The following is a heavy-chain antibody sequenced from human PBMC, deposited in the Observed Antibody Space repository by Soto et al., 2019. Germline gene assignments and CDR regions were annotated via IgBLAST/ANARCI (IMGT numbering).Heavy chain of an antibody. CDR2: IIPIFGTA. D-gene: IGHD3-9*01. CDR1: GGTFSSYA. V-gene: IGHV1-69*06. Sequence: ASVKVSCKASGGTFSSYAISWVRQAPGQGLEWMGGIIPIFGTANYAQKFQGRVTITADKSTSTAYMELSSLRSEDTAVYYCARSNYDILTGYYHSGAYYYGMDVWGQGTTVTVSS. J-gene: IGHJ6*02. CDR3: ARSNYDILTGYYHSGAYYYGMDV.